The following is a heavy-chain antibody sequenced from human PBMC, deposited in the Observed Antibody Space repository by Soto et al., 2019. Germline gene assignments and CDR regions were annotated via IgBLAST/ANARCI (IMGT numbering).Heavy chain of an antibody. J-gene: IGHJ4*02. CDR3: ARDGLTFGGD. CDR1: GFTFGSFT. V-gene: IGHV3-21*06. CDR2: ISSSSAYI. D-gene: IGHD3-16*01. Sequence: EVHLVEAGGGLVKPGESLTLSCAASGFTFGSFTLNWFRQAPGKGLEWVSSISSSSAYIYYAESVKGRFTISRDNARSTLYLQMNSLRIDDTAVYFCARDGLTFGGDWGQGTLVAVSS.